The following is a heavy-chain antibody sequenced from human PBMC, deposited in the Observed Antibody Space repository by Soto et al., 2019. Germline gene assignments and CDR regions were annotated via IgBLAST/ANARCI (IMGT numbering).Heavy chain of an antibody. Sequence: PWGSLRLSCAASGCTFSSYEINWFRQAPGKGLEWVSYISSSGSTIYYADSVKGRFTISRDNAKNSLYLQMNSLRAEDTAVYYCARDQDGWQQLMVFDYWGQGTLVTVSS. CDR2: ISSSGSTI. J-gene: IGHJ4*02. CDR1: GCTFSSYE. D-gene: IGHD6-13*01. V-gene: IGHV3-48*03. CDR3: ARDQDGWQQLMVFDY.